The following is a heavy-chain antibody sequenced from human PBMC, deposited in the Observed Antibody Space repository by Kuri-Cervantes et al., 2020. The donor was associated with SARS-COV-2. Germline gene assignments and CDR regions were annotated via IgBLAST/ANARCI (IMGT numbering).Heavy chain of an antibody. Sequence: GESLKISCKGSGYSFTSYWISWVRQMPGKGLEWMGIIYPGDSDTRYSPSFQGQVTISADKSISTAYLQWSSLKASDTAMYYCARHGGRGSGSYYGYYYGMDVWGQGNAVTVAS. V-gene: IGHV5-51*01. D-gene: IGHD3-10*01. CDR2: IYPGDSDT. CDR3: ARHGGRGSGSYYGYYYGMDV. J-gene: IGHJ6*02. CDR1: GYSFTSYW.